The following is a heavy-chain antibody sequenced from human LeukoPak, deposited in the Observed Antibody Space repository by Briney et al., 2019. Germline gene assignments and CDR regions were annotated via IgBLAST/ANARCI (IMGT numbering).Heavy chain of an antibody. Sequence: GESLKISCKGSGYSFTSYWIGWVRQMPGKGLEWMGIIYPGDSDTRYSPSFQGQVTISADKSISTAYLQWSSLKASDTAMYYCARQGDSSGYWFGYFDYWGQGTLVIVSS. CDR1: GYSFTSYW. D-gene: IGHD3-22*01. V-gene: IGHV5-51*01. CDR2: IYPGDSDT. CDR3: ARQGDSSGYWFGYFDY. J-gene: IGHJ4*02.